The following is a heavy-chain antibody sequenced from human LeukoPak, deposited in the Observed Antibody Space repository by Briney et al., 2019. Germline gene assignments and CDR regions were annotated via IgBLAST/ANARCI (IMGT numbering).Heavy chain of an antibody. CDR3: ARSGGAPSYYDFWSGYLASDAFDI. CDR2: IYYSGST. Sequence: SETLSLTCTVSGGSISSSSYYWGWIRQPPGKGLEWTGSIYYSGSTYYNPSLKSRVTISVDTSKNQFSLKLSSVTAADTAVYYCARSGGAPSYYDFWSGYLASDAFDIWGQGTMVTVSS. CDR1: GGSISSSSYY. D-gene: IGHD3-3*01. V-gene: IGHV4-39*01. J-gene: IGHJ3*02.